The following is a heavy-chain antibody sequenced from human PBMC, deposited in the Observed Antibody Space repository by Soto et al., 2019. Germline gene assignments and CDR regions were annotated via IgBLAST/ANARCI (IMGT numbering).Heavy chain of an antibody. D-gene: IGHD3-9*01. J-gene: IGHJ5*02. CDR2: IYYSGST. Sequence: TSETLSLTCPVSGGSLSSSSYYWSWIRQPPGKGLEWIGYIYYSGSTNYNPSLKSRVTISVDTSKNQFSLKLSSVTAADTAVYYCASLNDYFNWFDPSGQGTLVTVSS. V-gene: IGHV4-61*01. CDR3: ASLNDYFNWFDP. CDR1: GGSLSSSSYY.